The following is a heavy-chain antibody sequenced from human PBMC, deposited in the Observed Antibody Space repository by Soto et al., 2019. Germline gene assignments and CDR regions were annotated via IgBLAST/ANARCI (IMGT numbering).Heavy chain of an antibody. D-gene: IGHD1-26*01. CDR3: ARHPSGTTAGTYYGMDV. J-gene: IGHJ6*02. V-gene: IGHV3-53*02. CDR1: GFTVSSSY. CDR2: IYSGGNT. Sequence: EVQLVETGGGLIQPGGSLRLSCAASGFTVSSSYMTWVRQAPGKGLEWGSVIYSGGNTYYADSVKGRFTISRDNSKNTLYLQMNSLRAEDTAVYYCARHPSGTTAGTYYGMDVWGQGTTVAVSS.